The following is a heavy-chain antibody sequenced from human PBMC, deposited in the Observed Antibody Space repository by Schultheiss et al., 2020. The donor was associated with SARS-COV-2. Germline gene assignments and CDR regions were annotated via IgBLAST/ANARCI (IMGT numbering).Heavy chain of an antibody. CDR2: INKNGDNT. D-gene: IGHD6-13*01. CDR1: GFTFSRHA. Sequence: GGSLRLSCSASGFTFSRHAMHWVRQAPGKGLEYVSVINKNGDNTYYAESVKGRFTISRDNAKNSLYLQMNSLRVEDTAVYYCARNGPRVVAGGALNYYYILDVWGQGTTVTVSS. V-gene: IGHV3-64*04. CDR3: ARNGPRVVAGGALNYYYILDV. J-gene: IGHJ6*02.